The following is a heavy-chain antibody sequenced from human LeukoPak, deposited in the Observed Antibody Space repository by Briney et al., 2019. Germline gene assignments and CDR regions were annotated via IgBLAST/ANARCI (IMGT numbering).Heavy chain of an antibody. CDR3: AREWELLFDY. Sequence: GGSLRLSCAASGFTFSNYWMSWVRQAPGKGLEWVANIKQDGSEKYYVDSVKGRFTISRDNAKNSPYLQMNSLRAEDTAVYYCAREWELLFDYWGQGTLATVSS. J-gene: IGHJ4*02. V-gene: IGHV3-7*01. CDR1: GFTFSNYW. CDR2: IKQDGSEK. D-gene: IGHD1-26*01.